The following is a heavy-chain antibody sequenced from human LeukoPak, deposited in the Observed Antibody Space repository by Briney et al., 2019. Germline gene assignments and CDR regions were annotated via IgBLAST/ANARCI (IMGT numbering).Heavy chain of an antibody. J-gene: IGHJ4*02. CDR2: ISSSGSTI. CDR3: ARDGAYGGFFDY. D-gene: IGHD4-23*01. V-gene: IGHV3-48*03. Sequence: GGSLRLSCAASGFTFSSYEMNWVRQAPGKGLEWVSYISSSGSTIYYADSVKGRFTISRDNAKNSLYLQMNSLRAEDTALYYCARDGAYGGFFDYWGQGTLVTVSS. CDR1: GFTFSSYE.